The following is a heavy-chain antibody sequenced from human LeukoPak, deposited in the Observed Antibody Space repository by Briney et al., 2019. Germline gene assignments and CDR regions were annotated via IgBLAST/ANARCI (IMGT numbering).Heavy chain of an antibody. J-gene: IGHJ4*02. CDR3: ARRYLDY. CDR2: ITGSGGST. Sequence: GGSLRLSCAASGFTFSNYAMSWVRQAPGKGLEWVSTITGSGGSTYYPDSVKGRFTISRDNAKNSLYLQMNSLRAEDTAVYYCARRYLDYWGQGTLVTVSS. CDR1: GFTFSNYA. V-gene: IGHV3-23*01.